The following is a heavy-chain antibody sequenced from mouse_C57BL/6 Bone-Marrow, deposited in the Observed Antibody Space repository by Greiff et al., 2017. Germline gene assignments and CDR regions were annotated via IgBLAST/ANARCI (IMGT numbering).Heavy chain of an antibody. CDR3: AYGNYENAMDY. J-gene: IGHJ4*01. CDR1: GYTFTSYG. CDR2: IYPRSGNT. D-gene: IGHD2-10*02. V-gene: IGHV1-81*01. Sequence: QVQLQQSGAELARPGASVKLSCKASGYTFTSYGISWVKQRPGQGLEWIGEIYPRSGNTYYNEKFKGKATLTADKSSSTAYMELRSLTSEDSAVYFCAYGNYENAMDYWGQGTSVTVSS.